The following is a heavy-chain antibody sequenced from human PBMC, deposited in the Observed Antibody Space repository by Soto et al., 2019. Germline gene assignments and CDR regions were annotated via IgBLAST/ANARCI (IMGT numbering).Heavy chain of an antibody. CDR3: AKDRHIAAAGTSWFDP. Sequence: GGSLRLSCAASGFTFSSYAMSWVRQAPGKGLEWVSAISGSGGSTYYADSVKGRFTISRDNSKNTPYLQMNSLRAEDTAVYYCAKDRHIAAAGTSWFDPWGQGALVTGSS. CDR2: ISGSGGST. CDR1: GFTFSSYA. J-gene: IGHJ5*02. D-gene: IGHD6-13*01. V-gene: IGHV3-23*01.